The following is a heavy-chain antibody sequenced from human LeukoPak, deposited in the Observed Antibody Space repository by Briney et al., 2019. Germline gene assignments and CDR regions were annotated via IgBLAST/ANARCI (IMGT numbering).Heavy chain of an antibody. Sequence: PSETLSLTCTVSGGSISSNNHFWGWLRQPPGTGLEWIGSIHYSGSTYYNPSLKSRVTISVDTSKNQFSLKLSSVTAADTAVYYCARLGSSWYQLDYWGQGALVTVSS. J-gene: IGHJ4*02. D-gene: IGHD6-13*01. CDR1: GGSISSNNHF. CDR3: ARLGSSWYQLDY. CDR2: IHYSGST. V-gene: IGHV4-39*01.